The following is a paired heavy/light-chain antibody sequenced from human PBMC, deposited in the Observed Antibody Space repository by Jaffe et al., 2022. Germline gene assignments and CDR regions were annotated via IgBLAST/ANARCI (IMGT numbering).Heavy chain of an antibody. CDR2: ISSSGSTI. D-gene: IGHD3-16*02. Sequence: EVQLVESGGGLVQPGGSLRLSCAASGFTFSSYEMNWVRQAPGKGLEWVSYISSSGSTIYYADSVKGRFTISRDNAKNSLYLQMNSLRAEDTAVYYCASYPEAYYVWGSYRQPSDYWGQGTLVTVSS. CDR1: GFTFSSYE. CDR3: ASYPEAYYVWGSYRQPSDY. V-gene: IGHV3-48*03. J-gene: IGHJ4*02.
Light chain of an antibody. J-gene: IGKJ1*01. CDR3: MQGTHWPPPT. V-gene: IGKV2-30*02. CDR2: KVS. Sequence: DVVMTQSPLSLPVTLGQPASISCRSSQSLVHSDGNTYLNWFQQRPGQSPRRLIYKVSNRDSGVPDRFSGSGSGTDFTLKISRVEAEDVGVYYCMQGTHWPPPTFGQGTKVEIK. CDR1: QSLVHSDGNTY.